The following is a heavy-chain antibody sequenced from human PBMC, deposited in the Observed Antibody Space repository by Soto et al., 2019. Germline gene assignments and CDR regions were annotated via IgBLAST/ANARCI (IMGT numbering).Heavy chain of an antibody. CDR3: ARDGLWGGHSAGWFDP. CDR2: IHYGGST. Sequence: QVQLQESGPGLVKPSETLSLTCTVSGGSVSSGSYYWSWIRQPPGKGLEGIGYIHYGGSTNYNTSLKSRVTISVDTSKNQFSLKLSPVTAADTAVYYCARDGLWGGHSAGWFDPWGQGTLVTVSS. D-gene: IGHD2-21*02. CDR1: GGSVSSGSYY. J-gene: IGHJ5*02. V-gene: IGHV4-61*01.